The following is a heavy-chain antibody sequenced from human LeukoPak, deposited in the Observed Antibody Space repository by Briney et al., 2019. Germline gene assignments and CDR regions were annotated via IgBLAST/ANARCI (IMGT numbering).Heavy chain of an antibody. Sequence: GASLQISSKGPGSRFTNYWIAWVRPTPGKGPEWLGIINPDASENRYRPSFQGQVTISAAKSITTDYLQWSSLKASDTAMYYCARIWLRAFDIWGQGTMVTVSS. CDR1: GSRFTNYW. CDR3: ARIWLRAFDI. V-gene: IGHV5-51*01. CDR2: INPDASEN. J-gene: IGHJ3*02. D-gene: IGHD3-16*01.